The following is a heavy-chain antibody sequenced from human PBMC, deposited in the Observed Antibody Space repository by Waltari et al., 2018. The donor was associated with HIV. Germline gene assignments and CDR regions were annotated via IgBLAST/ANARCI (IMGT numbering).Heavy chain of an antibody. V-gene: IGHV3-15*01. CDR1: QLTFEDVW. CDR2: IKSKMVGGAT. D-gene: IGHD5-12*01. CDR3: TTGGYPTEAFDV. Sequence: EVQVVESGGGLVKPGGSLRVSCASFQLTFEDVWMTWVRQGPGKGLEWGSRIKSKMVGGATDDAATVKGRFVSSRDDSQKTLYLQMSGLRTEDTAMYYCTTGGYPTEAFDVWGQGTMVTVSP. J-gene: IGHJ3*01.